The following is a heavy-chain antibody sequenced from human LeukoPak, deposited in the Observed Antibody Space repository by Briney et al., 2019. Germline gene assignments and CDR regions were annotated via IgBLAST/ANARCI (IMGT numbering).Heavy chain of an antibody. J-gene: IGHJ5*02. D-gene: IGHD1-26*01. V-gene: IGHV1-2*06. Sequence: ASVKVSCKASGYTFTSYDINWVRQAPGQGLEWMGRIDPKSGDTNYAQKFQGRVTLTRDTSISTAYMELNRLRSDDTAVYYCARDNGVGATTVWFDPWGQGSLVTVSS. CDR2: IDPKSGDT. CDR3: ARDNGVGATTVWFDP. CDR1: GYTFTSYD.